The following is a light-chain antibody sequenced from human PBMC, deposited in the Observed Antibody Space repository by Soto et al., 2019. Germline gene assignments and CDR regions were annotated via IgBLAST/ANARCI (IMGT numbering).Light chain of an antibody. V-gene: IGKV1-39*01. CDR1: QSISSY. J-gene: IGKJ1*01. CDR3: QQSYSTPPK. CDR2: AAS. Sequence: DIQMTQSPSSLSASVGDRVTITFLASQSISSYLNWYQQKPGKAPKLLIYAASSLQSGVPSRFSGSGSGTDFTLTISSLQPEDFATYYCQQSYSTPPKFGQGTKVDIK.